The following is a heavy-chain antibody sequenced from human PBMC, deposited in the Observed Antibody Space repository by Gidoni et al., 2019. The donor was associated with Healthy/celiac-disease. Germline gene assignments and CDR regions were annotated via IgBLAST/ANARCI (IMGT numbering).Heavy chain of an antibody. CDR2: ISYDGSNK. J-gene: IGHJ4*02. Sequence: QVQLVESGGGVVQPGRSLRLSCAASGFTFSSYGMHWVRQAPGKGLEWVAVISYDGSNKYYADSVKGRFTISRDKSKNTLYLQMNSLRAEDTAVYYCAKVPTTVPSSDYWGQGTLVTVSS. D-gene: IGHD4-17*01. CDR3: AKVPTTVPSSDY. V-gene: IGHV3-30*18. CDR1: GFTFSSYG.